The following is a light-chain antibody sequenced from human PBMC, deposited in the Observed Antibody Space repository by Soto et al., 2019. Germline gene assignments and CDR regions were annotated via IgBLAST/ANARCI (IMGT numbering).Light chain of an antibody. CDR3: AAWDDSLRGV. CDR2: RNN. J-gene: IGLJ1*01. V-gene: IGLV1-47*01. CDR1: SSNIGSNY. Sequence: VLPQPPSAPPPPQESTTISCSGSSSNIGSNYVYWYQQLPGTAPKLLFYRNNQRPSGVPDRFSGSKSGTSASLAISGLRSEDEADYYCAAWDDSLRGVFGTGTKVT.